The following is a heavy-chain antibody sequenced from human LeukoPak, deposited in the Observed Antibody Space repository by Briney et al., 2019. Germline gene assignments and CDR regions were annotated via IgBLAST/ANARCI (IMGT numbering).Heavy chain of an antibody. J-gene: IGHJ4*02. CDR1: GFTFSSYG. D-gene: IGHD5-18*01. CDR2: IRYDGSNK. Sequence: PGGPLRLSCAASGFTFSSYGMHWVRQAPGKGLEWVAFIRYDGSNKYCADSVKGRFTISRDNSKNTLYLQMNSLRAEDTAVYYCAKDRGYSYGPLDYWGQGTLVTVSS. CDR3: AKDRGYSYGPLDY. V-gene: IGHV3-30*02.